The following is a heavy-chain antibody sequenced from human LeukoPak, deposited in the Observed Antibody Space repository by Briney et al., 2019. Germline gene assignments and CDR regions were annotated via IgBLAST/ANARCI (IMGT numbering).Heavy chain of an antibody. CDR2: ISVSGGNT. V-gene: IGHV3-23*01. CDR3: ARNDYNFDY. CDR1: GFTVSSYA. D-gene: IGHD3-16*01. J-gene: IGHJ4*02. Sequence: GSLRLSCAASGFTVSSYAMSWVRHAPEKGLEWVSSISVSGGNTYYAESVQGRFTISRDNAKNSLYLQMSSLRAEDTAVYYCARNDYNFDYWGQGTLVAVSS.